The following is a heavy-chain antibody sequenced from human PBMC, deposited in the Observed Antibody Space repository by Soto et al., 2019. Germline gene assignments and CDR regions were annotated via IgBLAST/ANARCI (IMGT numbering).Heavy chain of an antibody. V-gene: IGHV2-26*01. CDR2: IFSNDEK. CDR1: GFSLSNARMG. D-gene: IGHD6-13*01. Sequence: QVTLKESGPVLVKPTETLTLTCTVSGFSLSNARMGVSWIRQPPGKALEWLAHIFSNDEKSYSTSLKSRLTISKDXXKXQXXLTMTNMDPVDTATYYCASENSSSWYSYYYYGMDVWGQGTTVTVSS. J-gene: IGHJ6*02. CDR3: ASENSSSWYSYYYYGMDV.